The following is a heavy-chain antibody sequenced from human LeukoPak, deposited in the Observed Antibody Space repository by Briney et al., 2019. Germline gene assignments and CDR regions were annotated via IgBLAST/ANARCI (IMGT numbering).Heavy chain of an antibody. CDR3: AREAPGTTRFDY. V-gene: IGHV1-46*01. CDR1: GYTFRSYY. J-gene: IGHJ4*02. D-gene: IGHD2-2*01. Sequence: ASVKVSCKTSGYTFRSYYIHWVRQAPGQGPQYMGIIYPDTGIANYAQKFQGRVTMTRDTSTNTVYMDLTSLTSEDTAIYFCAREAPGTTRFDYWGQGALVTVSS. CDR2: IYPDTGIA.